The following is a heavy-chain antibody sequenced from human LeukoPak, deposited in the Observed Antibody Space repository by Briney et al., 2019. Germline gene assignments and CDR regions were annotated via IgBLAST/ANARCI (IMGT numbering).Heavy chain of an antibody. D-gene: IGHD2-2*01. CDR3: ARVQAAVIGGPELYYYYHYMDV. Sequence: SETLSLTCTVSGDSISSGDYYWSWIRQPAGKGLEWIGRISSSGSTNYNPSLKSRVTISVDTSKNQFSLKLSSVTAADTAVYYCARVQAAVIGGPELYYYYHYMDVWGKGTTVTVSS. CDR2: ISSSGST. CDR1: GDSISSGDYY. V-gene: IGHV4-61*02. J-gene: IGHJ6*03.